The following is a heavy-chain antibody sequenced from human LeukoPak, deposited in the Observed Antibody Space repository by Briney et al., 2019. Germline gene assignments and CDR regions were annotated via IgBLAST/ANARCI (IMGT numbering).Heavy chain of an antibody. J-gene: IGHJ4*02. Sequence: SGTLSLTCAVSGGSISSSNWWSWVRQPPGKGLEWIGQIYHSGSTNYNPSLKSRVTISVDKSNNHFSLKLSSVTAADTAVYYCARGPAPGEFDYWGQGTLVTVSS. CDR2: IYHSGST. CDR1: GGSISSSNW. CDR3: ARGPAPGEFDY. V-gene: IGHV4-4*02. D-gene: IGHD7-27*01.